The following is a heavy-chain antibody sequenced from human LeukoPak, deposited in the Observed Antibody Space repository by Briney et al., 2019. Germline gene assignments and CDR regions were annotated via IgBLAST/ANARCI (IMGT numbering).Heavy chain of an antibody. D-gene: IGHD2-21*01. CDR1: GFTFSNYG. V-gene: IGHV3-30*19. CDR3: ARDVAQGGSSYFDY. J-gene: IGHJ4*02. Sequence: GGSLRLSCAASGFTFSNYGMHWVRQAPGKGLEWVAAIWYDGSNKYYADSEKGRFTISRDNSKDTLYLQMTSLRVEDTAVYYCARDVAQGGSSYFDYWGQGTLVTVSS. CDR2: IWYDGSNK.